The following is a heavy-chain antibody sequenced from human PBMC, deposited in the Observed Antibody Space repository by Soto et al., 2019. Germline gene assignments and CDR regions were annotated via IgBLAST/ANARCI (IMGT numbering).Heavy chain of an antibody. Sequence: SETLSLTCAVSGGSISSGGYSWSWIRQPPGKGLEWIGYFYHSGSTNYNPSLKSRVTISVDTSKNLFSLKLSSVTAADTAVYYCARGRIAAAGYYYYGMDVWGQGTTVTVSS. V-gene: IGHV4-30-2*01. CDR2: FYHSGST. CDR3: ARGRIAAAGYYYYGMDV. J-gene: IGHJ6*02. CDR1: GGSISSGGYS. D-gene: IGHD6-13*01.